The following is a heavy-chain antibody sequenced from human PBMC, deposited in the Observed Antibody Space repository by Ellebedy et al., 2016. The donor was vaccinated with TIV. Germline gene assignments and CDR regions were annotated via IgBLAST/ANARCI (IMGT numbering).Heavy chain of an antibody. D-gene: IGHD2/OR15-2a*01. CDR2: IFIDSTT. CDR3: ARETFNDVDLDLWGLFDI. V-gene: IGHV3-66*01. CDR1: ELNVSSNY. J-gene: IGHJ3*02. Sequence: GESLKISCAASELNVSSNYMSWVRQAPGKGLEWVSVIFIDSTTYYADSVKGRFTISRDTSENTLYIQMNSLRAEDTAVYHCARETFNDVDLDLWGLFDIWGQGTMVTVSS.